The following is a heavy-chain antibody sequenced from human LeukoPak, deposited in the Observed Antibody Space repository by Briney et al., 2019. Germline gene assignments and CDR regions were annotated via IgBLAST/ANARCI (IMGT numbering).Heavy chain of an antibody. CDR3: ATYMTTDQYLDF. D-gene: IGHD4-11*01. V-gene: IGHV4-30-4*08. CDR1: GGSISSGDYY. J-gene: IGHJ4*02. CDR2: IYYSGTT. Sequence: SETLSLTCTVSGGSISSGDYYWSWIRQPPGKGLEWIGFIYYSGTTYYNPSLKSRLTISVDTSKNQFSLKLSSVTAADTAVYYCATYMTTDQYLDFWGQGTLVTVSS.